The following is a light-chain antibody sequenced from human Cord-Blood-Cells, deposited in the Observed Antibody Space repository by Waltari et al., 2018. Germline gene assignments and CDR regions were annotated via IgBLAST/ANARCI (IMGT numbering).Light chain of an antibody. J-gene: IGLJ1*01. CDR2: DVS. Sequence: QSALTQPASVSGSPGQSITISCTGTSSDVGGYNYFSWYQQHPDKAPKLMIYDVSNRPSGVSNRFSGSKSGNTASLTISGLQAEDEADYYCSSYTSSSTYVFGTGTKVTVL. CDR3: SSYTSSSTYV. CDR1: SSDVGGYNY. V-gene: IGLV2-14*03.